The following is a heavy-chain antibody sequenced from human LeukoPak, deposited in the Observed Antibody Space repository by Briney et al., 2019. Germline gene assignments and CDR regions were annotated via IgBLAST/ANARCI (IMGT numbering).Heavy chain of an antibody. CDR2: IIPIFGTA. V-gene: IGHV1-69*05. D-gene: IGHD4-11*01. CDR3: ARDTTRYSNYESFDY. J-gene: IGHJ4*02. CDR1: GGTFSSYA. Sequence: ASVKVSCRASGGTFSSYAISWVRQAPGQGLEWMGGIIPIFGTANYAQKFQGRATITTDESTSTAYMELSSLRSEDTAVYYCARDTTRYSNYESFDYWGQGTLVTVSS.